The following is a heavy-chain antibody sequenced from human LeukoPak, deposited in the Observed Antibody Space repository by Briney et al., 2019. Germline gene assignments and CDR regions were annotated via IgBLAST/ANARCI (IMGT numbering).Heavy chain of an antibody. CDR1: GFTVSSNY. J-gene: IGHJ3*02. V-gene: IGHV3-53*01. Sequence: GGSLRLSCAASGFTVSSNYMSWVRQAPGKGLEWVSVIYSGGSTYYADSVKGRFTISRDNSKNTAYLQMNSLRAEDTAVYYCARSHYYDSSGYYLDGFDIWGQGTMVTVSS. CDR2: IYSGGST. CDR3: ARSHYYDSSGYYLDGFDI. D-gene: IGHD3-22*01.